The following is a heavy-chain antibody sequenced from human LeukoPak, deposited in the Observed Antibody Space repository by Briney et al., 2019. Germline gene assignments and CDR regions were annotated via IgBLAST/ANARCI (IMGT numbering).Heavy chain of an antibody. CDR1: GGSISSGGYY. CDR2: IYYRGST. J-gene: IGHJ3*02. D-gene: IGHD1-26*01. V-gene: IGHV4-31*03. CDR3: ASASGSYSYNAFDI. Sequence: PSETLSLTCTVSGGSISSGGYYWSWIRQHPGKGLEWIGYIYYRGSTYCNPSLKSRVTISVDTSKNQFSLKLSSVTAADTAVYYCASASGSYSYNAFDIWGQETMVTVSS.